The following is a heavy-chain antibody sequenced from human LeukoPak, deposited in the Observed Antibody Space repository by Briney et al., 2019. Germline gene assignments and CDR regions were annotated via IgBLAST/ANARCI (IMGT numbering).Heavy chain of an antibody. CDR3: ARTTVTRYYFDY. Sequence: SETLSLTCTVSGGSISSGDYYWSWIRQPPGKGLEWIGYIYYSGSTYYNPSLKSRVTISVDTSKNQFSLKLSSVTAVDTAVYYCARTTVTRYYFDYWGQGTLVTVSS. D-gene: IGHD4-17*01. V-gene: IGHV4-30-4*01. CDR1: GGSISSGDYY. CDR2: IYYSGST. J-gene: IGHJ4*02.